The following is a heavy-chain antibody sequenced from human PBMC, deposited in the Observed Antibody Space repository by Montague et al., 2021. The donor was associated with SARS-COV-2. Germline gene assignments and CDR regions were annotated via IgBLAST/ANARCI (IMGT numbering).Heavy chain of an antibody. Sequence: FLRLSCAASGFIFSDYNMTWIRQTPGKGLEWISYINGASSRTNYADSVKGRFTISRDNAKNSLFLQMNSLRVEDTAVYYCARGISLFDPWGQGTLVTVSS. V-gene: IGHV3-11*05. CDR1: GFIFSDYN. J-gene: IGHJ5*02. CDR3: ARGISLFDP. CDR2: INGASSRT.